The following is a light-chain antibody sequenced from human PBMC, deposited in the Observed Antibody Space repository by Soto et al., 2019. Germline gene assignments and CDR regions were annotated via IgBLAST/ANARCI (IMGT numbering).Light chain of an antibody. Sequence: QSVLTQPPSVSGAQGQRVTISCTGSSSNIGAGYDVHGYQQLPGTAPKRLIYGNSNRPSGVPDRFSGSKSGTSASLAITGLQAEDEADYYCQSYDSSLSVVFGGGTKLTVL. CDR3: QSYDSSLSVV. V-gene: IGLV1-40*01. CDR1: SSNIGAGYD. J-gene: IGLJ2*01. CDR2: GNS.